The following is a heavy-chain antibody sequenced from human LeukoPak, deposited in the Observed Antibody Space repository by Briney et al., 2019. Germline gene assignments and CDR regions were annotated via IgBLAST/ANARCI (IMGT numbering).Heavy chain of an antibody. Sequence: SETLSLTCTVSGGSISNYYWNWIRQPPGKGLEWIGYIYYSGTTNYNPSLKSRVSMSVDTSKNQFSLKLSSVTAADTAVYYCARGDTYGDSDYWGQGTLVTVSS. CDR1: GGSISNYY. CDR3: ARGDTYGDSDY. J-gene: IGHJ4*02. V-gene: IGHV4-59*01. CDR2: IYYSGTT. D-gene: IGHD4-17*01.